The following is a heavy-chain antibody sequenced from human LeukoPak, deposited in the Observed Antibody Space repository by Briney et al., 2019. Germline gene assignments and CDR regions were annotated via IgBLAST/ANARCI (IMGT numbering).Heavy chain of an antibody. CDR1: GGSISSSSYY. CDR3: ATYYDYVWGSYRSDY. Sequence: SETLSLTCTVSGGSISSSSYYWGWIRQPPGKGLEWIGSSYYSGSTYYNPSLKSRVTISVDTSKNQFSLKLSSVTAADTAVYYCATYYDYVWGSYRSDYWGQGTLVTVSS. D-gene: IGHD3-16*02. J-gene: IGHJ4*02. V-gene: IGHV4-39*01. CDR2: SYYSGST.